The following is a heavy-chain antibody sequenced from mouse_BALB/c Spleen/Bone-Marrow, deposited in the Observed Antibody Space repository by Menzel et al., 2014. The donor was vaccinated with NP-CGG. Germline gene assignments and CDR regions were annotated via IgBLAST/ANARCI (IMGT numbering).Heavy chain of an antibody. V-gene: IGHV2-9*02. CDR3: ARYLNYYGAMDY. D-gene: IGHD1-1*01. CDR1: GFSLTSHG. J-gene: IGHJ4*01. CDR2: IWAGGST. Sequence: VQRQQSGPGLVAPSQSLSIPRTVSGFSLTSHGVHWVRQSPGKGLDGRGIIWAGGSTNHNLALMSRLSISKDNSKSQVFLKMNSLQTDDTAIYYCARYLNYYGAMDYWGQGTSVTVSS.